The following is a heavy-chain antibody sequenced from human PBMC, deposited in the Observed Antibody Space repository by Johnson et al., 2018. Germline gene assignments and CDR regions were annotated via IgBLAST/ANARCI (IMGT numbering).Heavy chain of an antibody. D-gene: IGHD2-2*01. CDR3: ARVAAIVPAAMDV. CDR1: GFSFSDHY. Sequence: VQLVESGGGLVQPGGSLRLSCAASGFSFSDHYMDWVRQAPGKGLAWVGRIRKKVNRYTTEYAAPVKGRFTTPRDDSNNSLYLQMNSLKTEDTAVYYWARVAAIVPAAMDVWGKGTTVTVSS. V-gene: IGHV3-72*01. J-gene: IGHJ6*04. CDR2: IRKKVNRYTT.